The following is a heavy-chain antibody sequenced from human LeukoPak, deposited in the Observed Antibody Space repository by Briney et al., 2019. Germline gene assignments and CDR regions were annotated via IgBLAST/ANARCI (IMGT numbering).Heavy chain of an antibody. D-gene: IGHD6-13*01. CDR2: IDSDGRGTRSP. CDR1: GFTFSTYW. Sequence: GRSLRLSCAASGFTFSTYWMHWVRQVPGKGLVWVARIDSDGRGTRSPSYAESVKGRFTISRDNSKNTLYLQMNSLRAEDTAVYYCARGRGSSWYFDYWGQGTLVTVSS. J-gene: IGHJ4*02. CDR3: ARGRGSSWYFDY. V-gene: IGHV3-74*01.